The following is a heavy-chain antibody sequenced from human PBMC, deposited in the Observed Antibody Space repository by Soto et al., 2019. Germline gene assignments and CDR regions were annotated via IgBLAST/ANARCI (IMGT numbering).Heavy chain of an antibody. Sequence: GESLKISGKGSGYSFTSYWISWVRQMPGKGLEWMGRIDPSDSYTNYSPSFQGHVTISADKSISTAYLQWSSLKASDTAMYYCARPHFLVSDSHYGMDVWGQGTTVTVSS. CDR1: GYSFTSYW. J-gene: IGHJ6*02. V-gene: IGHV5-10-1*01. D-gene: IGHD2-8*01. CDR3: ARPHFLVSDSHYGMDV. CDR2: IDPSDSYT.